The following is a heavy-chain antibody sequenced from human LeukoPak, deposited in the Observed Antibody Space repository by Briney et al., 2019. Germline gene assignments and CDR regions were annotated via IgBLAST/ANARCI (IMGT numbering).Heavy chain of an antibody. CDR1: GFTFSSYV. D-gene: IGHD1-1*01. Sequence: GGSLRLSCAASGFTFSSYVMSWVRQAPGKGLEWVSAISGRGATTYYADSVKGRFTISRDNSKNTLYLHMNSLRAEDTAVYYCAKRVSGTTFYWGQGTLVTVSS. CDR3: AKRVSGTTFY. V-gene: IGHV3-23*01. CDR2: ISGRGATT. J-gene: IGHJ4*02.